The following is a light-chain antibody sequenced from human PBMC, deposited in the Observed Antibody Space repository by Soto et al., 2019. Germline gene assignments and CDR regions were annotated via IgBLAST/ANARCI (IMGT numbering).Light chain of an antibody. J-gene: IGLJ3*02. CDR1: SSDVGSYNL. CDR3: CSYAGRSTLV. Sequence: QSVLTQPASVSGSPGQSITISCTGSSSDVGSYNLVSWHQQYPGKAPKLMIYEGSKGPSGVSNRFSGSKSGNTASLTISGLQAEDEADYYCCSYAGRSTLVFGGGTKVTVL. CDR2: EGS. V-gene: IGLV2-23*01.